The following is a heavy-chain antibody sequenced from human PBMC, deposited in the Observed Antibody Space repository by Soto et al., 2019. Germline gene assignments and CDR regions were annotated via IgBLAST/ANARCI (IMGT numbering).Heavy chain of an antibody. J-gene: IGHJ6*02. Sequence: ASVKVSCKANGYTFRSYAMHWVRQAPGQGLEWMGWINGGNGNTKYSQKFQGRVTITRDTSASTAYMELSSLRSEDTAVYYCARDGPIDDTLSARYFYGRDVWGQGTTVTVSS. V-gene: IGHV1-3*01. D-gene: IGHD3-9*01. CDR2: INGGNGNT. CDR1: GYTFRSYA. CDR3: ARDGPIDDTLSARYFYGRDV.